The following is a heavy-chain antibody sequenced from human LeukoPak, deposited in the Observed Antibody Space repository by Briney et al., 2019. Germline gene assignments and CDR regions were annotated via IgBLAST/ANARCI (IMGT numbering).Heavy chain of an antibody. CDR3: ARERGSGSYYRDWYFDL. CDR1: GYSISSGYY. J-gene: IGHJ2*01. D-gene: IGHD3-10*01. Sequence: SETLSLTCTVSGYSISSGYYWGWIRQPPGKGLEWIGSIYHSGSTYYNPSLKSRVTISVDTSKNQFSLKLSSVTAADTAVYYCARERGSGSYYRDWYFDLWGRGTLVTVSS. V-gene: IGHV4-38-2*02. CDR2: IYHSGST.